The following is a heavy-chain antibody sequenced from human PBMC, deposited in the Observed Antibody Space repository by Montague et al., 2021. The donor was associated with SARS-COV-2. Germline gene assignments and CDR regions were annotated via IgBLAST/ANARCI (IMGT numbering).Heavy chain of an antibody. Sequence: SRRLSCAASGFTFSSYAMIWVRQAPGKGLEWVSTISSTGGSTYYADSVKGRFIISRDNSRNTVYMQTNNLRAEDTAVYYCAKGFTYYFASGGYPNYFDPWGQGTLVSVSS. V-gene: IGHV3-23*01. CDR1: GFTFSSYA. CDR2: ISSTGGST. D-gene: IGHD3-10*01. J-gene: IGHJ5*02. CDR3: AKGFTYYFASGGYPNYFDP.